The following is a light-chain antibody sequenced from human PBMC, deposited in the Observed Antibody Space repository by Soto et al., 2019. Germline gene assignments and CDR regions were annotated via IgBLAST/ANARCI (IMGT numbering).Light chain of an antibody. J-gene: IGKJ1*01. Sequence: EIVLTQSPGTLSLSPGERATLSCRASQSVSSSYLAWYQQKPGQAPRLLIYGASSRATGIPDRFSGSGSGTDFTLTINRLEPEDFAVYYCQQYGSSPQTFGHGTKVEIK. V-gene: IGKV3-20*01. CDR1: QSVSSSY. CDR3: QQYGSSPQT. CDR2: GAS.